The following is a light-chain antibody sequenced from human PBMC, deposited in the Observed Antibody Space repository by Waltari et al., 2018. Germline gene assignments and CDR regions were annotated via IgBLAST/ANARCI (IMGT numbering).Light chain of an antibody. CDR2: DAS. CDR1: QGIGSS. J-gene: IGKJ2*01. CDR3: QKLNSYPL. V-gene: IGKV1-9*01. Sequence: DIQLTQSPSFLSASVGDRVTITCRASQGIGSSVAWSQQKPGKAPKLLIYDASTLQSGVPSRFSGSGSGTEFTLTISSLQPEDFATYYCQKLNSYPLFGQGTKLESK.